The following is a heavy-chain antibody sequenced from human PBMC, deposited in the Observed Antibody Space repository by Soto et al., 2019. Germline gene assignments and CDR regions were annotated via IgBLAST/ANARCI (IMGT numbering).Heavy chain of an antibody. CDR3: AAADTSGYYGG. V-gene: IGHV1-58*01. CDR1: GFIFTSFG. CDR2: ITVGSGNT. J-gene: IGHJ4*02. Sequence: SVKVSCKASGFIFTSFGVQWVRQARGQRLEWIGWITVGSGNTNYAQKFQERVTMTRDRSTSTAYMELSSLRSDDTAVYYCAAADTSGYYGGWGQGTQVTVSS. D-gene: IGHD3-22*01.